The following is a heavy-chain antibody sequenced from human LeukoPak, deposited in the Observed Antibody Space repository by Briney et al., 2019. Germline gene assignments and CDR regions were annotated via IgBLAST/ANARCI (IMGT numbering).Heavy chain of an antibody. J-gene: IGHJ4*02. V-gene: IGHV3-23*01. Sequence: GGSPRLSCAASGFTFSSYAMSWVRQAPGKGLEWVSAISGSGGSTYYADSVKGRFTISRDNSKNTLYLQMNSLRAEDTAVYYCAKYPHGSGSYLYDYWGQGTLVTVSS. CDR1: GFTFSSYA. D-gene: IGHD3-10*01. CDR2: ISGSGGST. CDR3: AKYPHGSGSYLYDY.